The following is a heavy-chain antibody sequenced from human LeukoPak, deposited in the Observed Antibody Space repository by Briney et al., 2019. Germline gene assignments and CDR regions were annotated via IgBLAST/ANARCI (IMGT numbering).Heavy chain of an antibody. CDR2: INPNSGGT. Sequence: ASVKVSCKASGGTFSSYAISWVRQAPGQGLEWMGWINPNSGGTNYAQKFQGRVTMTRDTSISTAYMELSRLRSDDTAVYYCARGDSPDYGDYQHLDYWGQGTLVTVSS. J-gene: IGHJ4*02. CDR1: GGTFSSYA. D-gene: IGHD4-17*01. CDR3: ARGDSPDYGDYQHLDY. V-gene: IGHV1-2*02.